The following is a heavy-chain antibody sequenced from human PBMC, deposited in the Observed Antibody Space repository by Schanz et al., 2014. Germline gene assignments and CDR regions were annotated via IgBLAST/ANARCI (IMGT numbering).Heavy chain of an antibody. D-gene: IGHD4-17*01. CDR1: GFTVSNSY. J-gene: IGHJ4*02. Sequence: EVQLLESGGGLVQPGGSLRLSCAASGFTVSNSYIHWVRQAPGKGLEWVSTIYSSGSTYYADSVRGRFTISRDNSMNTVYLQMKSLRVEDTAVYYCARGYGDSPTDFWGQGTLVTVSS. CDR2: IYSSGST. CDR3: ARGYGDSPTDF. V-gene: IGHV3-53*01.